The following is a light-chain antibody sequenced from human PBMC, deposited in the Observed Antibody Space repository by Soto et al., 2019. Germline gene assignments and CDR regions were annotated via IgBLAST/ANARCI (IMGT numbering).Light chain of an antibody. CDR1: SSDVGGYKY. Sequence: QSALTQPPSASGSPGQSVTIACTGTSSDVGGYKYVSWYQQHPGKAPKLMIYEVNKRPSGVPDRFSGSKSGHTASLTVSGLQADDEAAYFCSSYAGRNIVLFGGGTKLTVL. J-gene: IGLJ2*01. CDR3: SSYAGRNIVL. CDR2: EVN. V-gene: IGLV2-8*01.